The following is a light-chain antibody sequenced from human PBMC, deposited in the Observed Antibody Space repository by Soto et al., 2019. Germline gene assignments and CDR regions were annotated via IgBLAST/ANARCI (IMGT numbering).Light chain of an antibody. V-gene: IGLV2-14*01. CDR1: SSDVGGYNF. CDR2: EVS. Sequence: QSVLTQPASVSGSPGQSITISCTGTSSDVGGYNFVSWYRQHPDKAPILMIFEVSNRPSGVSNRFSGSKSGNTASLTISGLXAEDEADYYCSSYTSGSTPCVFGTGTKVTLL. J-gene: IGLJ1*01. CDR3: SSYTSGSTPCV.